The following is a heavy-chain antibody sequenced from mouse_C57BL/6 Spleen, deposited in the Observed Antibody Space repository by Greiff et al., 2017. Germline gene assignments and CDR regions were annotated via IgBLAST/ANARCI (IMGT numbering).Heavy chain of an antibody. CDR2: IDPETGGT. Sequence: QVQLQQSGAELVRPGASVTLSCKASGYTFTDYAMHWVKQTPVHGLEWIGAIDPETGGTAYNQKFKGKATLTADKSSSTAYMELRSLTSGDSAVDYCTDDFVSSYDWYFDVWGRGTTVTVSS. CDR1: GYTFTDYA. CDR3: TDDFVSSYDWYFDV. J-gene: IGHJ1*03. D-gene: IGHD1-1*01. V-gene: IGHV1-15*01.